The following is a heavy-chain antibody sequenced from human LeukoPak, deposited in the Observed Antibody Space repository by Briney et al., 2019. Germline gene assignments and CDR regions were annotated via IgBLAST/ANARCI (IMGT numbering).Heavy chain of an antibody. V-gene: IGHV3-66*01. Sequence: GGSLRLSCAASGFTFSSYSMNWVRQAPGKGLEWVSVIYSGGSTYYADSVKGRFTISRDNSKNTLYLQMNSLRAEDTAVYYCARDHGSGSYWGPKFDYWGQGTLVTVSS. CDR3: ARDHGSGSYWGPKFDY. CDR2: IYSGGST. D-gene: IGHD1-26*01. CDR1: GFTFSSYS. J-gene: IGHJ4*02.